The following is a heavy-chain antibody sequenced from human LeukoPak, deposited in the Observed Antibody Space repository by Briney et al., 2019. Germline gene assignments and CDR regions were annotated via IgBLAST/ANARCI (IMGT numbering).Heavy chain of an antibody. CDR3: ARLRYYVSSVYYYGWFDP. CDR1: GGSISSSNW. CDR2: IYHSGST. Sequence: SGTLSLTCAVSGGSISSSNWWSGVRQPPGKGLEWIGEIYHSGSTNYNPSLKSGVTISVDTSKNQFSLKLSSVTAADTAVYYCARLRYYVSSVYYYGWFDPWGQGTLVTVSS. V-gene: IGHV4-4*02. D-gene: IGHD3-22*01. J-gene: IGHJ5*02.